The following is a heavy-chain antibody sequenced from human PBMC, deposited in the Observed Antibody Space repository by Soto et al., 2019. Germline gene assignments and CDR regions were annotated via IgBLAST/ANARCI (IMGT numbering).Heavy chain of an antibody. J-gene: IGHJ3*02. CDR2: IYYSEST. D-gene: IGHD3-22*01. Sequence: PSETLSPTSTLSGGSISTYSRSWIRQPPGKGLEWIGYIYYSESTKYNPSLESRVSISVDTSKYLLSLKLSSVTAADTAVYYCANSYYDSSGYYGYDAFDIWGQGTMVTVSS. CDR3: ANSYYDSSGYYGYDAFDI. V-gene: IGHV4-59*01. CDR1: GGSISTYS.